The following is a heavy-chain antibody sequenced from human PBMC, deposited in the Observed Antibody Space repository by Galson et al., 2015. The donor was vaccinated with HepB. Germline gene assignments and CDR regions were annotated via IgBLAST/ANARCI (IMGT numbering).Heavy chain of an antibody. V-gene: IGHV3-30*04. CDR1: GFTFSSYA. CDR2: ISYDGSNK. D-gene: IGHD6-19*01. Sequence: SLRLSCAASGFTFSSYAMHWVRQAPGKGLEWVAVISYDGSNKYYADSVKGRFTISRDNSKNTLYLQMNSLRAEDTAVYYCARSGPGWAVAGPLDYWGQGTLVTVSS. J-gene: IGHJ4*02. CDR3: ARSGPGWAVAGPLDY.